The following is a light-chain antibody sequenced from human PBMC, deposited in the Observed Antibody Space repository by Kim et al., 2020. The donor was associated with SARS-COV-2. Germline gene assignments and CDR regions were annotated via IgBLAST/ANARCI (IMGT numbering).Light chain of an antibody. CDR3: QEYCRLPPYT. Sequence: EIVLTQSPGTLSLSPGERATLSCRASQSVSSSSLAWYQQKPGQAPRLLIYGASSRATGIPDRFSGSGSGTDFTLTISRLEPEDFAVYFCQEYCRLPPYTCGQEPELEI. J-gene: IGKJ2*01. CDR1: QSVSSSS. V-gene: IGKV3-20*01. CDR2: GAS.